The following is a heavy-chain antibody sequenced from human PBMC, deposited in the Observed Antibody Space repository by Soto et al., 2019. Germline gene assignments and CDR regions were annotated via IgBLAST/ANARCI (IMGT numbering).Heavy chain of an antibody. V-gene: IGHV4-4*02. J-gene: IGHJ3*02. Sequence: QVQLQESGPGLVKPSGTLSLTCAVSGGSISSSNWWSWVRQPPGKGLEWIGEIYHSGSTNYNPSLKMRVTISVDKSKNQFSLKLSSVTAADTAVYYCARVRATVTEPDAFDIWGQGTMVTVSS. CDR1: GGSISSSNW. CDR2: IYHSGST. CDR3: ARVRATVTEPDAFDI. D-gene: IGHD4-4*01.